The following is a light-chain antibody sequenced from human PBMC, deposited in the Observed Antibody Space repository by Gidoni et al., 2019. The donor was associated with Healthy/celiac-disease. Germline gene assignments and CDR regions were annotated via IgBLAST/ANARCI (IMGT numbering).Light chain of an antibody. V-gene: IGKV1-39*01. CDR3: QQSYSTLRT. J-gene: IGKJ2*02. CDR2: AAS. Sequence: DIQMTQSPSSLSASVGDRVTITCRASQSISSYLYWYPQKPGKAPKLLIHAASSLQRGVPSRFSGSGSGTDFTLTSSSLQPEDFATYYCQQSYSTLRTFXXXTKLEIK. CDR1: QSISSY.